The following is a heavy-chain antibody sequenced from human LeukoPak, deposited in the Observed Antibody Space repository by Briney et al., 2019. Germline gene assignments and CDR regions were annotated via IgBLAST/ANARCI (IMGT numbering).Heavy chain of an antibody. Sequence: PSQTLSLTCTVSGGSITGYYWSWIRQSPGKGLEWMGYIYYNGNSHYNPSLQGRVAMSVDTSRNQFSLSLTSVTAADTAVYYCATNTRDGFNAYFFDSWGQGTLVTVSS. D-gene: IGHD2/OR15-2a*01. V-gene: IGHV4-59*08. CDR1: GGSITGYY. J-gene: IGHJ4*02. CDR3: ATNTRDGFNAYFFDS. CDR2: IYYNGNS.